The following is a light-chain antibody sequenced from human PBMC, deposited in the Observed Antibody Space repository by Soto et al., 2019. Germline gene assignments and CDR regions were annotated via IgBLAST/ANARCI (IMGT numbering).Light chain of an antibody. J-gene: IGKJ1*01. V-gene: IGKV1-5*01. CDR1: QTISRW. CDR2: TAS. CDR3: QEYNNYRT. Sequence: DIQMTQSPSTLSASVGDTVTITCRASQTISRWLAWYQQKPGKAPRLLIYTASTLESGVPSRFSASGSGTEFTLTISSLHPDDFATYYCQEYNNYRTLRQWTKVDMK.